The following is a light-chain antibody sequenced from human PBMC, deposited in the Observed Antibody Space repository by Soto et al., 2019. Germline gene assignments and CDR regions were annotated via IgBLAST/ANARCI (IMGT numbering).Light chain of an antibody. Sequence: QSALTQPASVSGSRGQSITISCTGTSSDAGAYNFVSWYQQHPGKLPKLMIFDVRRRPSGVSDRFSGSKSGNTASLTISGLQAEDEGDYYCSSYTSSSTHVFGSGNKVTVL. CDR1: SSDAGAYNF. J-gene: IGLJ1*01. CDR2: DVR. V-gene: IGLV2-14*03. CDR3: SSYTSSSTHV.